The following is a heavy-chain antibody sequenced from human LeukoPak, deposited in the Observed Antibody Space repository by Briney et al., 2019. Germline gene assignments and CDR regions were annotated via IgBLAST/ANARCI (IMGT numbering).Heavy chain of an antibody. J-gene: IGHJ6*03. CDR3: TKTLARYCSSTSCYMDYYYYMDV. CDR1: GFTISSYA. V-gene: IGHV3-23*01. Sequence: GGSLRLSCAASGFTISSYAMSWVRQTPGKGLAWDSGISGSGDGTYYADSVKGRLTISRDKSKNTAYLQMNSLRAEDTAVYYCTKTLARYCSSTSCYMDYYYYMDVWGKGTTVTVSS. D-gene: IGHD2-2*02. CDR2: ISGSGDGT.